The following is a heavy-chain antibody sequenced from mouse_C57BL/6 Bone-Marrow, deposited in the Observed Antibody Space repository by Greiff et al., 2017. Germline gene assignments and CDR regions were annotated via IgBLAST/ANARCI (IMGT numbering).Heavy chain of an antibody. J-gene: IGHJ2*01. CDR2: IYPSDSET. D-gene: IGHD1-1*01. CDR1: GYTFTSYW. V-gene: IGHV1-61*01. Sequence: VQLQQPGAELVRPGSSVKLSCKASGYTFTSYWTDWVKQRPGQGLEWIGNIYPSDSETHYNQKFKDKATLTVDKSSSTAYMQLSSLTSEDSAVYYCARGGSSFFDYWGQGTTLTVSS. CDR3: ARGGSSFFDY.